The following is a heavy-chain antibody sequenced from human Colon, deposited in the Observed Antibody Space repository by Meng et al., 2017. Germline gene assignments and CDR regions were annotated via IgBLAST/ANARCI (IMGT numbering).Heavy chain of an antibody. D-gene: IGHD5-12*01. CDR3: ARGRYSGYLP. Sequence: QGPLQQWGAGLLKPSEPLSLTCAVYGGSFSGYYWSWIRQPPGKGLEWIGEINHSGSTNYNPSLKSRVTISVDTSKNQFSLKLSSVTAADTAVYYCARGRYSGYLPWGQGTLVTVSS. V-gene: IGHV4-34*01. J-gene: IGHJ5*02. CDR1: GGSFSGYY. CDR2: INHSGST.